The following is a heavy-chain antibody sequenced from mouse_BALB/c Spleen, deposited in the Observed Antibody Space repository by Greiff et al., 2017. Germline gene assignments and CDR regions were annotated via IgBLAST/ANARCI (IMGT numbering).Heavy chain of an antibody. V-gene: IGHV1S81*02. CDR1: GYTFTSYW. Sequence: QQSCKASGYTFTSYWMHWVKQRPGQGLEWIGEINPSNGRTNYNEKFKSKATLTVDKSSSTAYMQLSSLTSEDSAVYYCARGLQAWFAYWGQGTLVAVSA. J-gene: IGHJ3*01. CDR3: ARGLQAWFAY. CDR2: INPSNGRT. D-gene: IGHD2-2*01.